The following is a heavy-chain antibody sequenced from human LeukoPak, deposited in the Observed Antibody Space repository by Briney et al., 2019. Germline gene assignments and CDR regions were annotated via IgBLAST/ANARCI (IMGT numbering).Heavy chain of an antibody. Sequence: GGSLRLSCAASGFTFSSYGMHWVRQAPGKGLEWVAVIWYDGSNKYYADSVKGRFTISRDNSKNTLYLQMNSLRAEDTAVYYCARAGITMVRGVIGFDPWGQGTLVTVSS. CDR1: GFTFSSYG. D-gene: IGHD3-10*01. CDR3: ARAGITMVRGVIGFDP. CDR2: IWYDGSNK. J-gene: IGHJ5*02. V-gene: IGHV3-33*01.